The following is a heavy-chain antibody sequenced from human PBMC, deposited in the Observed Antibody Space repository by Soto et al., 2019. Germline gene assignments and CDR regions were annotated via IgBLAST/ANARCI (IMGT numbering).Heavy chain of an antibody. J-gene: IGHJ6*02. CDR2: IGGRDGTI. D-gene: IGHD2-2*01. CDR3: PRGPSCDTSSCFLPNYYFAMDV. Sequence: EVQLLESGGGLVQPGGSLRLSCAASGFTFTNFAMSWVRQAPGKGLEWVSYIGGRDGTILYADSVKGRFAISRDNSKNTLYLQANSLRAEDTAVYYCPRGPSCDTSSCFLPNYYFAMDVWGRGTTGTVSS. CDR1: GFTFTNFA. V-gene: IGHV3-23*01.